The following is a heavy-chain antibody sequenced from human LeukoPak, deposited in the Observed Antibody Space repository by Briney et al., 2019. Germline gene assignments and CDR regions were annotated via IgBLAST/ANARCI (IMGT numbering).Heavy chain of an antibody. D-gene: IGHD3-3*01. CDR1: GGSISSSSYY. Sequence: PSETLSLTCTVSGGSISSSSYYWGWIRQPPGKGLEWIGNIYYSGSTYYNPSLKSRVTISVDTSKNQFSLKLSSVTAADTAVYYCARGARSGYYDYWGQGTLVTVSS. CDR2: IYYSGST. J-gene: IGHJ4*02. CDR3: ARGARSGYYDY. V-gene: IGHV4-39*07.